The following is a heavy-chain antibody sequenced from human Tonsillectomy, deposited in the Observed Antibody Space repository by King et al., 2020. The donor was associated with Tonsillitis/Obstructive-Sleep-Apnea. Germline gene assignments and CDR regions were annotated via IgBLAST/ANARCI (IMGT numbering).Heavy chain of an antibody. CDR1: GGSISSGSYY. CDR3: ARHWILVVPAAFDY. D-gene: IGHD2-2*01. J-gene: IGHJ4*02. V-gene: IGHV4-39*01. Sequence: LQLQESGPGLVKPSETLSLTCTVSGGSISSGSYYWGWIRQPPGKGLGRIGSIYYSGSTYYNPSLKSRVTISVDTSKTQFPLKLSSVTAADTAVYYCARHWILVVPAAFDYWGQGTQVTVSS. CDR2: IYYSGST.